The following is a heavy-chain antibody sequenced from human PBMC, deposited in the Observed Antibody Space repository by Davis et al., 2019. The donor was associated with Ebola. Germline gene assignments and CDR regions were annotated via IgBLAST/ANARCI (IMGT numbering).Heavy chain of an antibody. D-gene: IGHD3-22*01. CDR3: AREPKYYYDSSGYPDAFDI. CDR1: GGSTSSGGYS. Sequence: PSETLSPTCPLSGGSTSSGGYSWSWIRQPPGKGLEWIGYTYHSGSTYYNPSLKSRVTISVDRSKNQFSLKLSSVTAADTAVYYCAREPKYYYDSSGYPDAFDIWGQGTMVTVSS. CDR2: TYHSGST. J-gene: IGHJ3*02. V-gene: IGHV4-30-2*01.